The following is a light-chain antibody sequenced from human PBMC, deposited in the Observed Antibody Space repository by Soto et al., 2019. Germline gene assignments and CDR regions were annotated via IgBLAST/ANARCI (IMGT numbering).Light chain of an antibody. J-gene: IGKJ1*01. CDR1: QEVGSRY. Sequence: EVVLTQSPGTLSLSPGERATLSCGASQEVGSRYLAWYPQKLCQAPRLLIYSTSNRATGIPDRFSGRGSGTDFSLPISSLAPGALAVYYCQQYGRSPRTFGQGTKVDIK. CDR3: QQYGRSPRT. CDR2: STS. V-gene: IGKV3-20*01.